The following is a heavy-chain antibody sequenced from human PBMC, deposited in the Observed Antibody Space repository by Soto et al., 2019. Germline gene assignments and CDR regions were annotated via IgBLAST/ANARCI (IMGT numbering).Heavy chain of an antibody. CDR3: AREEVVDIVATTTFSYYYYYMDV. V-gene: IGHV1-46*03. Sequence: ASVKVSCKASGYTFTSYYMHWVRQAPGQGLEWMGIINPSGGSTSYAQKFQGRVTMTRDTSTSTVYMELSSLRSEDTAVYYCAREEVVDIVATTTFSYYYYYMDVWGKGTTVTVSS. CDR2: INPSGGST. J-gene: IGHJ6*03. D-gene: IGHD5-12*01. CDR1: GYTFTSYY.